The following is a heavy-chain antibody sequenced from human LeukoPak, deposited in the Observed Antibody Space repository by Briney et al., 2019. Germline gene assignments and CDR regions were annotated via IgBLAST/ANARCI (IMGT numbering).Heavy chain of an antibody. J-gene: IGHJ5*02. CDR3: ARAEGSGRPNWFDP. V-gene: IGHV4-31*03. D-gene: IGHD3-10*01. Sequence: SETLSLTCTVSGGSISSGGYYWSWIRQHPGKGLEWIGYIYYSGSTYYNPSLKSRVTMSVDTSKNQFSLKLSSVTAADTAVYYCARAEGSGRPNWFDPWGQGTLVTVSS. CDR2: IYYSGST. CDR1: GGSISSGGYY.